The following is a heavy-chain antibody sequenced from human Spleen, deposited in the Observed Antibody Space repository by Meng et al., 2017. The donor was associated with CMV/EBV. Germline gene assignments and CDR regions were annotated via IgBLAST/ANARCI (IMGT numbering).Heavy chain of an antibody. CDR1: GFTFDESA. V-gene: IGHV3-9*01. CDR2: ISWNSGST. J-gene: IGHJ4*02. Sequence: GGSLRLSCAASGFTFDESAMHWVRQAPGKGLEWVSGISWNSGSTGYVDSVKGRFTISRDNAKNSLYLQMNSLRAEDTVLYYCARSRSRILRGGTPLEYWGQGTLVTVSS. CDR3: ARSRSRILRGGTPLEY. D-gene: IGHD2/OR15-2a*01.